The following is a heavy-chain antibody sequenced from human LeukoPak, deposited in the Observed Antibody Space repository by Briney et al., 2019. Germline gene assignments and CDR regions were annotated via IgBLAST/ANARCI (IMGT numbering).Heavy chain of an antibody. V-gene: IGHV4-39*07. J-gene: IGHJ5*02. Sequence: SSETLSLTCTVSGGSISSSSYYWGWIRQPPGEGLEWIGSIYYSGSTYYNPSLKSRVTISVDTSKNQFSLKLSSVTAADTAVYYCARGTMITFGGVIATFDPWGQGTLVTVSS. D-gene: IGHD3-16*02. CDR3: ARGTMITFGGVIATFDP. CDR1: GGSISSSSYY. CDR2: IYYSGST.